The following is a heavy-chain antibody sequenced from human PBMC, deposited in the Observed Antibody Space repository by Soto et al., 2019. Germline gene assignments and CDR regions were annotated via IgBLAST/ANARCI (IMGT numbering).Heavy chain of an antibody. D-gene: IGHD2-2*02. CDR1: GFTFSNYG. V-gene: IGHV3-30*02. Sequence: PGGSLRLSCVASGFTFSNYGMHWVRQAPGKGLEWVYCIDYNEINQYYIDPVKGRFTISRDQSKKTLYLQMNSLRAEDTAVYYCARDFCTGPTCYNXWGQGVLFTVSX. CDR2: IDYNEINQ. J-gene: IGHJ4*02. CDR3: ARDFCTGPTCYNX.